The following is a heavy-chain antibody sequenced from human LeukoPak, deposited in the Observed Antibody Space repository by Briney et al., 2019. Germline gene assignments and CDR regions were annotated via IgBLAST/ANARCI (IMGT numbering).Heavy chain of an antibody. Sequence: GESLKISWKGSGYSFTSYWIGWVRQMPGKGLEWMGIIYPGDSDTRYSPSFQGQVTISADKSISTAYLQWSSLKASDTAMYYCASHHSGGYDPGYYFDYWGQGTLVTVSS. CDR3: ASHHSGGYDPGYYFDY. CDR2: IYPGDSDT. D-gene: IGHD5-12*01. J-gene: IGHJ4*02. CDR1: GYSFTSYW. V-gene: IGHV5-51*01.